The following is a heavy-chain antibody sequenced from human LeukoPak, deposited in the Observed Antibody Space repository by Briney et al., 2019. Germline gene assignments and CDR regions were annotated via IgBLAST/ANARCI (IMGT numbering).Heavy chain of an antibody. D-gene: IGHD1-26*01. CDR1: GFTFDDYA. CDR2: ISWDGGST. V-gene: IGHV3-43D*03. J-gene: IGHJ4*02. Sequence: PGGSLRLSCAASGFTFDDYAMHWVRQAPGKGLEWVSLISWDGGSTYYADSVKGRFTISRDNSKNSLYLQMNSLRAEDTALYYCAKVDSGSHRLGYYFDYWGQGTLVTVSS. CDR3: AKVDSGSHRLGYYFDY.